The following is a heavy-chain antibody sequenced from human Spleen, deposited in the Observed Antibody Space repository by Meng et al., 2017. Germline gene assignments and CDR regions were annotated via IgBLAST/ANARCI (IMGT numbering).Heavy chain of an antibody. Sequence: GGSLRLSCAASGFILINDAMHWVRQAPGRGLEWVSGISWNSGTIGYADSVKGRFTISRDNAKNSLYLQMNSLRADDTALYYCAKGLFSDYYYGMDVWGQGTTVTVSS. J-gene: IGHJ6*02. CDR1: GFILINDA. CDR2: ISWNSGTI. D-gene: IGHD3-10*02. CDR3: AKGLFSDYYYGMDV. V-gene: IGHV3-9*01.